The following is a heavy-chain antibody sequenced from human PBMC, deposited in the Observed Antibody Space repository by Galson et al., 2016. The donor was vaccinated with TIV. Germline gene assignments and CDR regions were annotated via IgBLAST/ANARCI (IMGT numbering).Heavy chain of an antibody. V-gene: IGHV4-59*01. J-gene: IGHJ4*02. Sequence: ETLSLTCTVSGGSIIDDFWTWIRQPPGKGLEWIGYMYYSGSTTYNPSLKSRVTISIDTSKNQLSLNLRSVTAADTAVYYCAREGENRGSYVGYWGQGTLVTVSS. D-gene: IGHD6-19*01. CDR3: AREGENRGSYVGY. CDR2: MYYSGST. CDR1: GGSIIDDF.